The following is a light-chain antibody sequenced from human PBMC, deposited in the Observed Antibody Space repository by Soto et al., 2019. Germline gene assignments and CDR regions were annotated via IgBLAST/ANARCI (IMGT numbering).Light chain of an antibody. CDR3: QQRSNWT. Sequence: DIQMTQSPSTLSGSVGDRVTITCRASQTISSWLAWYQQKPGKATKLLIYKASTLKSGVPSRFSGSGSGTDFTLTISSLEPEDFAVYYCQQRSNWTCGQGTKVDIK. CDR2: KAS. CDR1: QTISSW. J-gene: IGKJ1*01. V-gene: IGKV1-5*03.